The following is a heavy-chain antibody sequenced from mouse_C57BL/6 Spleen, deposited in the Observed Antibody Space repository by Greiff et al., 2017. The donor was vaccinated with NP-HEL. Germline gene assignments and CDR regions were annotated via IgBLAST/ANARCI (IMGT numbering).Heavy chain of an antibody. CDR1: GYSITSGYD. V-gene: IGHV3-1*01. J-gene: IGHJ4*01. CDR3: ARGDYYGSSRAMDY. D-gene: IGHD1-1*01. CDR2: ISYSGST. Sequence: VQLKESGPGMVKPSQSLSLTCTVTGYSITSGYDWHWIRHFPGNKLEWMGYISYSGSTNYNPSLKSRISITHDTSKNHFFLKLNSVTTEDTATYYCARGDYYGSSRAMDYWGQGTSVTVSS.